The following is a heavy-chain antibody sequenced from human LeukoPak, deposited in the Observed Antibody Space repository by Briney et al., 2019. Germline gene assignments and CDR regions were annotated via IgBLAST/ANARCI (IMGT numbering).Heavy chain of an antibody. V-gene: IGHV4-61*01. CDR3: ARARNYYYYLDV. J-gene: IGHJ6*02. CDR1: GDSVSSGSYS. D-gene: IGHD1-14*01. Sequence: SETLSLTCTVSGDSVSSGSYSWSWIRQPPGKGLEWIGYVFYRGSTSYNPSLKSRLTISADSSKNQFSLRLSSVTAADTAVYYCARARNYYYYLDVWGQGTTVTVSS. CDR2: VFYRGST.